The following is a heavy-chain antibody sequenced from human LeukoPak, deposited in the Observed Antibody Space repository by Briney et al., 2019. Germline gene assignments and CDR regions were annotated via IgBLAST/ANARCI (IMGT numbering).Heavy chain of an antibody. D-gene: IGHD3-3*01. Sequence: PSETLSLTCTVSGGSISSSSYYWGWIRQPPGKGLEWIGSIYYSGSTYYNPSLKSRVTISVDPSKNQFSLKLSSVTAADTAVYYCARGALDYDFWSGYSYYFDYWGQGTLVTVSS. J-gene: IGHJ4*02. CDR2: IYYSGST. CDR3: ARGALDYDFWSGYSYYFDY. V-gene: IGHV4-39*07. CDR1: GGSISSSSYY.